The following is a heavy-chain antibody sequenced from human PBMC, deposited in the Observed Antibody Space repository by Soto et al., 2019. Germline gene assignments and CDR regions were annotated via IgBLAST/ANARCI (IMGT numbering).Heavy chain of an antibody. J-gene: IGHJ4*02. CDR2: INPSGGST. D-gene: IGHD3-22*01. CDR3: ARGARVYDSSGYYPLSY. CDR1: GYTFTSYY. V-gene: IGHV1-46*03. Sequence: GASVKVSCKASGYTFTSYYMHWVRQAPGQGLEWMGIINPSGGSTSYAQKFQGRVTMTRDTSTSTVYMELSSLRSEDTAVYYCARGARVYDSSGYYPLSYWGQGTLVTVSS.